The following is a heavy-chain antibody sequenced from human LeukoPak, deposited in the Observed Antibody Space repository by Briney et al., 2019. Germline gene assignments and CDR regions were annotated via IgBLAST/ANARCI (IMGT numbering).Heavy chain of an antibody. D-gene: IGHD3-10*01. CDR2: ISYDGSNK. V-gene: IGHV3-30*03. Sequence: PGGSLRPSCAASGFTFSSYGMHWVRQAPGKGLEWVAVISYDGSNKYYADSVKGRFTISRDNAKNSLYLQMNSLRAEDTAVYYCVRALMVRGARYGMDVWGQGTTVTVSS. CDR3: VRALMVRGARYGMDV. CDR1: GFTFSSYG. J-gene: IGHJ6*02.